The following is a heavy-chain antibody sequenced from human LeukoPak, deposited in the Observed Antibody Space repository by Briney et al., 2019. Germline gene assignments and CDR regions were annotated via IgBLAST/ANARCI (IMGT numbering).Heavy chain of an antibody. V-gene: IGHV3-30-3*01. D-gene: IGHD2-2*01. CDR3: ARGGGGGYCSSTTCYLHNWSDP. J-gene: IGHJ5*02. CDR2: ISNDENKK. CDR1: GFAFTSYP. Sequence: GGSLRLSCAASGFAFTSYPMHWVRQAPGKGLEWAAVISNDENKKYYADSVKGRFTISRDNSKNTLSLQMDSLRPDDTAVYYCARGGGGGYCSSTTCYLHNWSDPWGQGTLVTVSS.